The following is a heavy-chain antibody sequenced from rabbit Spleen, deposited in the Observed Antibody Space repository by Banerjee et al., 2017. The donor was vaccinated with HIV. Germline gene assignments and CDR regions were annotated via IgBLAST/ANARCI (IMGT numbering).Heavy chain of an antibody. V-gene: IGHV1S43*01. CDR1: GFSFSSSYD. J-gene: IGHJ4*01. Sequence: QEQLVESGGGLVQPGASLTLTCTASGFSFSSSYDMCWVRQAPGKGLEWIACIYTSDGRTRYASWVNGRFTISRSTSLNTVTLQMTSLTGADTATYFCARVYTDATGYFNLWGPGTLVTVS. CDR3: ARVYTDATGYFNL. CDR2: IYTSDGRT. D-gene: IGHD7-1*01.